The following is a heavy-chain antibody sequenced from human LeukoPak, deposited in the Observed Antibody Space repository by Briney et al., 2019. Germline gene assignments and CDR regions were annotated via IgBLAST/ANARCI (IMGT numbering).Heavy chain of an antibody. CDR3: ARFWFNSFDP. CDR2: ISAYNGNT. Sequence: ASVKVSCKASGYTFASYGISWVRQAPGQGLEWMGWISAYNGNTNYAQKLQGRVTITADESTSTAYMELSSLRSEDTAVYYCARFWFNSFDPWGQGTLVTVSS. CDR1: GYTFASYG. V-gene: IGHV1-18*01. D-gene: IGHD3-3*01. J-gene: IGHJ5*02.